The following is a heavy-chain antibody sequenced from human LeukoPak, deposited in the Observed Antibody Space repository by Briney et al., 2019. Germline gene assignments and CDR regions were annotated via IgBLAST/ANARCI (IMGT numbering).Heavy chain of an antibody. J-gene: IGHJ4*02. CDR2: IIGSGVST. CDR3: AKGESGILRRYYFDY. Sequence: GSLSLSCPAPGFSFSNYAMGWVGQAPGKGLEWVSVIIGSGVSTYHADSVNGRFTVSRDNSKTTLYLQMNSLRAEDTAVYYCAKGESGILRRYYFDYWGQGTLVTVSS. D-gene: IGHD3-10*01. CDR1: GFSFSNYA. V-gene: IGHV3-23*01.